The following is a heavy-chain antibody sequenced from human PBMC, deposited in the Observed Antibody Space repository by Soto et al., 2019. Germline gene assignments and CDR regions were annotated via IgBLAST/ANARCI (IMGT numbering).Heavy chain of an antibody. D-gene: IGHD6-19*01. CDR3: ARSVAVPGAHIDY. J-gene: IGHJ4*02. V-gene: IGHV4-59*01. CDR2: VYYTGST. CDR1: GGSISGSY. Sequence: EPLSLTCSVSGGSISGSYWSWIRQSPGKGLEWLGYVYYTGSTNYSPSLRSRVSISVDTSKNEFSLRLSSVTAADTAVYFCARSVAVPGAHIDYWGQGTQVTVSS.